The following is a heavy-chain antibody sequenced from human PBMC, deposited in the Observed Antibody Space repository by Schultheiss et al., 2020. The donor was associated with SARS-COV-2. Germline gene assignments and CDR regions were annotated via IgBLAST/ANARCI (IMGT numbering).Heavy chain of an antibody. D-gene: IGHD3-16*01. V-gene: IGHV4-34*01. Sequence: SQTLSLTCAVYGGSFSGYYWSWIRQPPGKGLEWIGEINHSGSTNYNPSLKSRVTISVDTSKNQFSLKLSSVTAADTAVYYCARGAAGTKYYDRSPPDYWGQGTLVTVSS. J-gene: IGHJ4*02. CDR2: INHSGST. CDR1: GGSFSGYY. CDR3: ARGAAGTKYYDRSPPDY.